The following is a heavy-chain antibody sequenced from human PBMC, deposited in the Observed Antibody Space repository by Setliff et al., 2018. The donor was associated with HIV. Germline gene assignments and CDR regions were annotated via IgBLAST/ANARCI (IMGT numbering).Heavy chain of an antibody. J-gene: IGHJ4*02. Sequence: SETLSLTCTVSGGSISSYYWSWIRQPPGKGLEWIGYIYTSGSTNYNPSLKSRVTISVDTSKNQFSLRLSSVTAADTAVYYCARGLSFYDPGGFDYWGQGTLVTVSS. D-gene: IGHD3-22*01. V-gene: IGHV4-4*09. CDR3: ARGLSFYDPGGFDY. CDR2: IYTSGST. CDR1: GGSISSYY.